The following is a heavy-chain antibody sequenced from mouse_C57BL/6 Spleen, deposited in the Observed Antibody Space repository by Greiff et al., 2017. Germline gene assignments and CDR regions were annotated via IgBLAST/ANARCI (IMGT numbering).Heavy chain of an antibody. CDR2: ISYSGST. D-gene: IGHD6-1*01. J-gene: IGHJ4*01. CDR1: GYSITSGYD. Sequence: EVKLMESGPGMVKPSQSLSLTCTVTGYSITSGYDWHWIRPFPGNKLEWMGYISYSGSTNYNPSLKSRISITHDTSKNHFFLKLNSVTTEDTATYYCARALWDYYAMDYWGQGTSVTVSS. V-gene: IGHV3-1*01. CDR3: ARALWDYYAMDY.